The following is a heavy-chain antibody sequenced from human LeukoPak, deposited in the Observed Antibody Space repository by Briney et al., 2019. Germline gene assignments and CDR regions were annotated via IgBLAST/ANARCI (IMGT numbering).Heavy chain of an antibody. J-gene: IGHJ4*02. CDR1: AYSFNLYF. D-gene: IGHD3-10*01. CDR2: IYPGDSDT. Sequence: GESLKISCKDSAYSFNLYFIGWVRQMPGKGLEWMGSIYPGDSDTRYSPSFQGQVTISADKSISTAYLQWSSLKASDTAMYYCASFIGWGGSGSYPYYFDYWGQGTLVTVSS. CDR3: ASFIGWGGSGSYPYYFDY. V-gene: IGHV5-51*01.